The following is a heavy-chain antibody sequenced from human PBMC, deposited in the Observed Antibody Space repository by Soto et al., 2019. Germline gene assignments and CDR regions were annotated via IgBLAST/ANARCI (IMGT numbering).Heavy chain of an antibody. Sequence: GGSLRLSCAASGFTFSSYAMNWVRQAPGKGLEWVSVIGVTPDKTFYADSVRGRFTISRDNSKNTLYLQMNNLGAEDAAIYYCAKGLVARGTVLHYYMDVWGKGTAVTVSS. CDR2: IGVTPDKT. CDR3: AKGLVARGTVLHYYMDV. D-gene: IGHD1-26*01. CDR1: GFTFSSYA. V-gene: IGHV3-23*01. J-gene: IGHJ6*03.